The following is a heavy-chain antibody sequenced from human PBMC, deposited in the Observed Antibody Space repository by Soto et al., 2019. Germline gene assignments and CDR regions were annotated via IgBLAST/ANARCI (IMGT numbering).Heavy chain of an antibody. V-gene: IGHV3-9*01. D-gene: IGHD6-13*01. Sequence: EVQLVEAGGGLVQPGRSLKLSCAASGFTFDDFSMHWVRQAPGKGLEWVSGITWNSGSIGYADSAKGRFTISRDNARQSLYLQMTSLRVEDTALDYCAKEVAGWFDPWGQGTLVTVSS. CDR1: GFTFDDFS. CDR2: ITWNSGSI. CDR3: AKEVAGWFDP. J-gene: IGHJ5*02.